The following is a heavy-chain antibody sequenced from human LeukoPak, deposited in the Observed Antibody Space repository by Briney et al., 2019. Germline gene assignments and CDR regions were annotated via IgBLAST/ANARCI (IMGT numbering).Heavy chain of an antibody. D-gene: IGHD2-21*02. V-gene: IGHV4-34*01. CDR2: INHSGGT. CDR3: ARGPTYCGGDCYSGAYYYYMDV. J-gene: IGHJ6*03. Sequence: PSETLSLTCAVYGGSFSGYYWSWIRQPPGKGLEWIGEINHSGGTNYNPSLKSRVTMSVDTSENQFSLRLSSVTAADTAVYYCARGPTYCGGDCYSGAYYYYMDVWGKGTTVTVSS. CDR1: GGSFSGYY.